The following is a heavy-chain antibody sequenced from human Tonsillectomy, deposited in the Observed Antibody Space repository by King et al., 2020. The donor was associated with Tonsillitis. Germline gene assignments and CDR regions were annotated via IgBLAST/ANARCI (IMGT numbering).Heavy chain of an antibody. CDR2: IYHSGST. Sequence: VQLQESGPGLVKPSETLSLTCAVSGYSISSGYYWGWIRQPPGKGLEWIGSIYHSGSTYYNPSLKSRVTISVDTSKNQFSLKLSSVTAADTAVDYCARNLEVEMATITHFDLWGRGTLVTVSS. CDR3: ARNLEVEMATITHFDL. J-gene: IGHJ2*01. CDR1: GYSISSGYY. V-gene: IGHV4-38-2*01. D-gene: IGHD5-24*01.